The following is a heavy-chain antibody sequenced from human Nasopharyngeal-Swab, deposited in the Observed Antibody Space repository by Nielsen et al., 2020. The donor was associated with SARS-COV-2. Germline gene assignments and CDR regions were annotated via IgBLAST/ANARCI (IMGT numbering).Heavy chain of an antibody. CDR3: ARDRGNHFDY. CDR2: ISYDGSNK. D-gene: IGHD3-10*01. CDR1: GFTFSSYA. J-gene: IGHJ4*02. V-gene: IGHV3-30*04. Sequence: GESLKISCAASGFTFSSYAMHWVRQAPGKGLEWVAVISYDGSNKYYADSVKGRFTISRDNSKNTLYLQMNSLRAKDTAVYYCARDRGNHFDYWGQGTLVTVSS.